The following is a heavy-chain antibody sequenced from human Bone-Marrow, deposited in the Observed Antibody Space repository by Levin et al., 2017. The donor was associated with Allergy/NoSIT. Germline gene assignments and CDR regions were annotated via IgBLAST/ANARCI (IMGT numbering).Heavy chain of an antibody. Sequence: GESLKISCAASGFTFRHYAMNWVRQAPGRGLEWVSTLSDSGSDTYYADSVKGRFTISRDNSKNTLYLQMNSPRVEDTAIYFCTKSADADYYSGQNSWGQGTLVIVSS. V-gene: IGHV3-23*01. J-gene: IGHJ4*02. CDR1: GFTFRHYA. CDR2: LSDSGSDT. D-gene: IGHD3-22*01. CDR3: TKSADADYYSGQNS.